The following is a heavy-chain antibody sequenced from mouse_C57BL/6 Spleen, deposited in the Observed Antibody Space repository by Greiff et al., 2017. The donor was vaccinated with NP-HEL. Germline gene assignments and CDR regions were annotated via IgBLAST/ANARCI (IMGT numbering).Heavy chain of an antibody. J-gene: IGHJ2*01. Sequence: VQLQQSGPELVKPGASVKMSCKASGYTFTDYNMHWVKQSHGKSLEWIGYLNPNNGGTSSNQKFKGKATLTVNKSSSTAYMELRILTSEDSAVYYWARTGYSNYGYFDYWGQGTTLTVSS. CDR1: GYTFTDYN. D-gene: IGHD2-5*01. CDR2: LNPNNGGT. V-gene: IGHV1-22*01. CDR3: ARTGYSNYGYFDY.